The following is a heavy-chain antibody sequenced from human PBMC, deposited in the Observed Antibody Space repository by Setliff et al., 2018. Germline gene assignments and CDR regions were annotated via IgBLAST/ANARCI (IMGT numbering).Heavy chain of an antibody. CDR1: GGSISTSSYY. CDR3: ARDYNFWSGEVS. CDR2: IYYSGST. D-gene: IGHD3-3*01. V-gene: IGHV4-39*06. Sequence: SETLSLTCSVSGGSISTSSYYWDWVRQPPGKGLEWIGSIYYSGSTYYTPSLKSRVTISVDTSKNQFALKLSSVTAADTAVYYCARDYNFWSGEVSWGQGTLVTVSS. J-gene: IGHJ5*02.